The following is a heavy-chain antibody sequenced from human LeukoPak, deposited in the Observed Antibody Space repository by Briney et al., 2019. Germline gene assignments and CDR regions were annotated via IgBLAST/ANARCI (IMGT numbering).Heavy chain of an antibody. CDR3: AKDGIAAASDY. CDR2: ISYDGSNK. J-gene: IGHJ4*02. CDR1: GFTFSSYG. D-gene: IGHD6-13*01. V-gene: IGHV3-30*18. Sequence: PGRSLRLSCAASGFTFSSYGMHWVRQAPGKGLEWVAVISYDGSNKYYADSVKGRFTISRDNSKNTLYLQMNSLRAEDTAVYYCAKDGIAAASDYWGQGTLSPSPQ.